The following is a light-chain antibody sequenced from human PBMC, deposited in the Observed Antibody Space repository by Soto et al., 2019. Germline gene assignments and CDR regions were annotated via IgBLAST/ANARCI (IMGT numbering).Light chain of an antibody. CDR2: AAS. V-gene: IGKV1-39*01. CDR3: QQSYSTPIFA. CDR1: QSISSY. J-gene: IGKJ3*01. Sequence: DIQMTQSPSSLSASVGDRVTISCRASQSISSYLNWYQQKPGKAPKLLIYAASSLQSGVPSRFSGSGSGTDFTLTISSLQPEDFATYYCQQSYSTPIFAFGPGTKLDIK.